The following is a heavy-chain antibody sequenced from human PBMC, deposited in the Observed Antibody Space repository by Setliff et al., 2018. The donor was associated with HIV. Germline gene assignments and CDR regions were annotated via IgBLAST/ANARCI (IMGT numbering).Heavy chain of an antibody. V-gene: IGHV3-33*01. CDR3: ARVRGGSYVFDI. CDR2: IWYDGTNK. J-gene: IGHJ3*02. D-gene: IGHD1-26*01. CDR1: GFPFSTYG. Sequence: GGSLRLSCTTSGFPFSTYGMHWVRQAPGKGLESVAVIWYDGTNKRYGDSVKGRFTISRDNSKSILFLQMNTLRAEDTAVYYCARVRGGSYVFDIWGQGTMVTVSS.